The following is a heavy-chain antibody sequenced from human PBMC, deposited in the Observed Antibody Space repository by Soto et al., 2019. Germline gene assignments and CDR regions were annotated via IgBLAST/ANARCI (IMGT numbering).Heavy chain of an antibody. CDR2: IYYSGST. V-gene: IGHV4-31*02. Sequence: ILTLTVTVAGGRMSSGGYSWSWIRQHPGKGLEWIGYIYYSGSTYYNPSLKSRVTISVDTSKKQFSLKLRSVTAADTAVYYSAREMAAAGPNWFDPWGQGTLVTVSS. D-gene: IGHD6-25*01. J-gene: IGHJ5*02. CDR3: AREMAAAGPNWFDP. CDR1: GGRMSSGGYS.